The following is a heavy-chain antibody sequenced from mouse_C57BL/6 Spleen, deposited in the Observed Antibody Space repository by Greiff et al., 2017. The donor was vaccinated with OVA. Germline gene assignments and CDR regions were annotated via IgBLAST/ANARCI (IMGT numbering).Heavy chain of an antibody. Sequence: QVQLQQSGAELVRPGASVTLSCKASGYTFTDYEMHWVKQTPVHGLEWIGAIDPETGGTAYNQKFKGKAILTADKSSSTAYMELRSLTSEDSAVYYCTREGSTMITTRYFDVWGTGTTVTVSS. CDR2: IDPETGGT. D-gene: IGHD2-4*01. CDR1: GYTFTDYE. CDR3: TREGSTMITTRYFDV. J-gene: IGHJ1*03. V-gene: IGHV1-15*01.